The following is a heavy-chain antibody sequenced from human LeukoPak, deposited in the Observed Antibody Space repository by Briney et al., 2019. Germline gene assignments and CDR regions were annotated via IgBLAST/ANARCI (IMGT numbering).Heavy chain of an antibody. Sequence: ASVKVSCKASGYTFTSYGISWVRQAPGQGLEWMGWISAYNGNTNYAQKLQGRVTMTTDTSTSTAYMELRSLRSDDTAMYYCARRSGTSSIASPLRPWGQGTLVTVSS. CDR2: ISAYNGNT. CDR1: GYTFTSYG. J-gene: IGHJ5*02. V-gene: IGHV1-18*01. D-gene: IGHD6-6*01. CDR3: ARRSGTSSIASPLRP.